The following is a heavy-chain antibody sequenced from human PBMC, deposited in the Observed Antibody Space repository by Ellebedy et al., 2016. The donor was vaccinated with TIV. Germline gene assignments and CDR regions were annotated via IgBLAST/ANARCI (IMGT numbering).Heavy chain of an antibody. CDR2: IYYSGST. CDR3: AITDVDTAMVDY. V-gene: IGHV4-59*05. D-gene: IGHD5-18*01. CDR1: GGSISPYY. Sequence: MPSETLSLTCTVSGGSISPYYWSWIRQPPGKGLEWIGSIYYSGSTYYNPSLKSRVTISVDTSKNQFSLKLSSVTAADTAVYYCAITDVDTAMVDYWGQGTLVTVSS. J-gene: IGHJ4*02.